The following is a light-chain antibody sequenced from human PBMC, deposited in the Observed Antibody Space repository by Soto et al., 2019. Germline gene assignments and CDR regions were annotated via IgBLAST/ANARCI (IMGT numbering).Light chain of an antibody. J-gene: IGLJ2*01. CDR3: ATWDDSLNGPV. V-gene: IGLV1-44*01. CDR2: TNN. Sequence: QAVVTQPPSASGTPGQRVTISCSGSSSNIGSNTINWYQQLPGTAPKLLIYTNNQRPSGVPDRFSGSKSDTSASLAIRGLQSEDEADYYCATWDDSLNGPVFGGGTKLTVL. CDR1: SSNIGSNT.